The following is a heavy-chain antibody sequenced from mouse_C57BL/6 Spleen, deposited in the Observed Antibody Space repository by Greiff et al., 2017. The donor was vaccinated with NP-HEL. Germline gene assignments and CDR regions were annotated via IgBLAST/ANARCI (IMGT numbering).Heavy chain of an antibody. Sequence: VQLQQSGPELVKPGASVKMSCKASGYTFTDYNMHWVKQSHGKSLEWIGYINPNNGGTSYNQKFKGKATLTVNKSSSTAYMELRSLTSEDSAVYYCARKFYGNSAWFAYWGQGTLVTVSA. CDR2: INPNNGGT. CDR1: GYTFTDYN. CDR3: ARKFYGNSAWFAY. J-gene: IGHJ3*01. D-gene: IGHD2-1*01. V-gene: IGHV1-22*01.